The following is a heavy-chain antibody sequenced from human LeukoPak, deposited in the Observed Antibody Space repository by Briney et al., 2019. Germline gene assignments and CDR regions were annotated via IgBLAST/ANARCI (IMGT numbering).Heavy chain of an antibody. V-gene: IGHV1-2*02. J-gene: IGHJ4*02. D-gene: IGHD2-2*01. CDR1: GYTFTGYY. Sequence: ASVKVSCKASGYTFTGYYMHWVRQAPGQGLEWMGWINPNSGGTNYAQKFQGRVTMTRDTSISTAYMEQSRLRSDDTAVYYCARAVFRPAAVDYWGQGTLVTVSS. CDR2: INPNSGGT. CDR3: ARAVFRPAAVDY.